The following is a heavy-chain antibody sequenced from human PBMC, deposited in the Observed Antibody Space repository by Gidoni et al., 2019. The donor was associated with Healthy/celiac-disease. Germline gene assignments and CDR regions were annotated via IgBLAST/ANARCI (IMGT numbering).Heavy chain of an antibody. CDR3: ARGGSSGYYYYFDY. Sequence: EEQLVESGGGLVQPGGSLHISCEVSGFRVSSNYMSWVRQAPGKGLEWVSVIYSGGSIYYADPVKGRFTVSRDNSKNTLYLQMNSLRAEDTAVYYCARGGSSGYYYYFDYWGQGTLVTVSS. J-gene: IGHJ4*02. V-gene: IGHV3-66*01. D-gene: IGHD3-22*01. CDR1: GFRVSSNY. CDR2: IYSGGSI.